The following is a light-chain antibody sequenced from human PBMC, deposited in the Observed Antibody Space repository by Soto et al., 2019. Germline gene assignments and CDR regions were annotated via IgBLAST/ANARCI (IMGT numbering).Light chain of an antibody. CDR1: QSVSSSY. CDR3: QQYHNLWA. V-gene: IGKV3-20*01. J-gene: IGKJ1*01. CDR2: GAS. Sequence: EIVLTQSPGTLSLSPGERATLSCRASQSVSSSYLAWYQQKPGQAPRLLIYGASSRATGIPDRFRGSGSGTDFSLTISRLESEDFAVYYCQQYHNLWAFGQGTKVDIK.